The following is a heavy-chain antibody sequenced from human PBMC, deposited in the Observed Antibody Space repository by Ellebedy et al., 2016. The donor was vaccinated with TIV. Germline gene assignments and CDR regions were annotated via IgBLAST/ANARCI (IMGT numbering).Heavy chain of an antibody. CDR1: GGSVSSGSYY. CDR3: ARDRPSYGMDV. V-gene: IGHV4-61*01. CDR2: IYYSGST. Sequence: SETLSLXXTVSGGSVSSGSYYWSWIRQPPGKGLEWIGYIYYSGSTNYNPSLKSRVTISVDTSKNQFSLKLSSVTAADTAVYYCARDRPSYGMDVWGQGTTVTVSS. J-gene: IGHJ6*02.